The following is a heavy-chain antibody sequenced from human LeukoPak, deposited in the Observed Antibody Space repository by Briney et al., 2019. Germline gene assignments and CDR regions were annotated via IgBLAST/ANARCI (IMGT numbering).Heavy chain of an antibody. CDR1: GFTFSSYW. D-gene: IGHD1-1*01. J-gene: IGHJ4*02. CDR3: QTGTHLGY. CDR2: IWYDGSNK. Sequence: PGGSLRLSCAASGFTFSSYWMSWVRQAPGKGLEWVAVIWYDGSNKYYADSVKGRFTISRDNSKNTLYLQMNSLRAEDTAVYYCQTGTHLGYWGQGTLVTVSS. V-gene: IGHV3-33*08.